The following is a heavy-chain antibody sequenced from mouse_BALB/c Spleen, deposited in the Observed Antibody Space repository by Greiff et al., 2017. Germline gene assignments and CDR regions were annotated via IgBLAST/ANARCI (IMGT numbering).Heavy chain of an antibody. Sequence: EVQLVESGGGLVQPGGSRKLSCAASGFTFSSFGMHWVRQAPEKGLEWVAYISSGSSTIYYADTVKGRFTISRDNPKNTLFLQMTSLRSEDTAMYYCASAYYRDWYFDVWGAGTTVTVSS. V-gene: IGHV5-17*02. CDR1: GFTFSSFG. D-gene: IGHD2-12*01. CDR2: ISSGSSTI. J-gene: IGHJ1*01. CDR3: ASAYYRDWYFDV.